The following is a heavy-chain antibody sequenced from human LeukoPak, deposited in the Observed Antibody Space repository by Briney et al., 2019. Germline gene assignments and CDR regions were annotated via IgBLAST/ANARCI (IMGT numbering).Heavy chain of an antibody. J-gene: IGHJ5*02. Sequence: SETLSLTCAVYGGSFSGYYWSWIRQPPGKGLEWIGEINHSGSTNYNPSLKSRVTISVDTSKNQFSLKLSSVTAADTAVYYCARGLTKPGYYDFWSGDTDWFDPWGQGTLVTVSS. V-gene: IGHV4-34*01. CDR1: GGSFSGYY. D-gene: IGHD3-3*01. CDR3: ARGLTKPGYYDFWSGDTDWFDP. CDR2: INHSGST.